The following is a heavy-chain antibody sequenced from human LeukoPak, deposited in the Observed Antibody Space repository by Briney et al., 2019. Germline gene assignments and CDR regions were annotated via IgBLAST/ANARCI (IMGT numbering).Heavy chain of an antibody. CDR1: GYRFTDYW. D-gene: IGHD6-25*01. V-gene: IGHV5-51*01. CDR2: IFPGDSDT. CDR3: ARKTSWQRPEDF. Sequence: KVSCKASGYRFTDYWIAWVRQMPGKGLEWMGAIFPGDSDTRYSPSFQGQVTISADKSIKTAYLQWSSLKASDTAMYFCARKTSWQRPEDFWGQGTLVTVSP. J-gene: IGHJ4*02.